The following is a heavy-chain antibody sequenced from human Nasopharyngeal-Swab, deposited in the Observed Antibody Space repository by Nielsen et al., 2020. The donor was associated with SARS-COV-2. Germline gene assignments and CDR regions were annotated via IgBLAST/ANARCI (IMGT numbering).Heavy chain of an antibody. D-gene: IGHD2-15*01. V-gene: IGHV1-69*04. CDR1: GGTFSSYA. CDR3: ARETHSEKEAYFDY. CDR2: IIPILGIA. J-gene: IGHJ4*02. Sequence: SVKVSCKASGGTFSSYAISWVRQAPGQGLEWMGRIIPILGIANYAQKFQGGVTITADKSTSTAYMELSSLRSEDTAVYYCARETHSEKEAYFDYWGQGTLVTVSS.